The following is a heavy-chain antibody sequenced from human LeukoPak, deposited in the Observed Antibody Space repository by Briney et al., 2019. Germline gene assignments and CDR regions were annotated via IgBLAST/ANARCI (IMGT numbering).Heavy chain of an antibody. CDR1: GGSFSGYY. CDR2: INHSGST. CDR3: ARDSSADAFDI. J-gene: IGHJ3*02. Sequence: SETLSLTCAVYGGSFSGYYWSWIRQPPGKGLEWIGEINHSGSTNYNPSLKSRVTISVDTSKNQFSLKLSSVTPADTAVYYCARDSSADAFDIWGQGTMVTVSS. V-gene: IGHV4-34*01. D-gene: IGHD2-15*01.